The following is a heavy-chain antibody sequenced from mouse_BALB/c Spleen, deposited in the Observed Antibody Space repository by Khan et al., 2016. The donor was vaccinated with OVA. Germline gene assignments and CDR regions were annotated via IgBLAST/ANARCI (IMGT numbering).Heavy chain of an antibody. Sequence: EVELVESGGGLVQPGGSLKLSCAASGFIFSSYGMSWVRQTPDKRLELVATINSNGGSTYYPDSVKGRFTISRDNAKNTLYLQMSSLKSADTAMYYCARMARTINWGQGTTLTVSS. CDR2: INSNGGST. V-gene: IGHV5-6-3*01. CDR1: GFIFSSYG. CDR3: ARMARTIN. J-gene: IGHJ2*01.